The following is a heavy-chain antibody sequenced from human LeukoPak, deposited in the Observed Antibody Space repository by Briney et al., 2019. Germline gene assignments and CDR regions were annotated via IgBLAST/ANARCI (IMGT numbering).Heavy chain of an antibody. J-gene: IGHJ3*02. CDR1: GFTFSNYA. CDR2: ISGSGGST. Sequence: GGSLRLSCAASGFTFSNYAMSWVHHAPGKGLEWVSGISGSGGSTYYADSVKGRFTISRDNSENTLYLQMNSLRAEDTGVYYCEKGRGYGNHDAFDIWGQGTMVTVSS. D-gene: IGHD5-18*01. CDR3: EKGRGYGNHDAFDI. V-gene: IGHV3-23*01.